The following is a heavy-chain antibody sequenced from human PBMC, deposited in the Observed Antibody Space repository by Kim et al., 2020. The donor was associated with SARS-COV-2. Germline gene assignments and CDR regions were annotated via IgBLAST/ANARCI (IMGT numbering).Heavy chain of an antibody. CDR2: ISGSGGST. V-gene: IGHV3-23*01. J-gene: IGHJ2*01. D-gene: IGHD6-19*01. CDR3: ASPVAGEEFPDWYFDL. Sequence: GGSLRLSCAASGFTFSSYAMSWVRQAPGKGLEWVSAISGSGGSTYYADSVKGRFTISRDNSKNTLYLQMNSLRAEDTAVYYCASPVAGEEFPDWYFDLWGRGTLVTVSS. CDR1: GFTFSSYA.